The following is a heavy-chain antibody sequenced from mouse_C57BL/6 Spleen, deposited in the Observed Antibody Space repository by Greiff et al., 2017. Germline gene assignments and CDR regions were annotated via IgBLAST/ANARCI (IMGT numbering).Heavy chain of an antibody. CDR1: GFNIKNTY. J-gene: IGHJ4*01. V-gene: IGHV14-3*01. CDR3: ARGPLYYGNYGYAMDY. CDR2: IDPANGNT. Sequence: VQLKESVAELVRPGASVKLSCTASGFNIKNTYMHWVKQRPEQGLEWIGRIDPANGNTKYAPKFQGKATITADTSSNTAYLQLSSLTSEDTAIYYCARGPLYYGNYGYAMDYWGQGTSVTVSS. D-gene: IGHD2-1*01.